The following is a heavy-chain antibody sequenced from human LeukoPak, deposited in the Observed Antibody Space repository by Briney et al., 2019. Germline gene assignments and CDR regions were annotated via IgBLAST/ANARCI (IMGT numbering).Heavy chain of an antibody. CDR3: ARGYCSGGSCSVGFDP. Sequence: SETLSLTCAVYGGSFSGYYWSWIRQPPGKGLEWIGSIYHSGSTYYNPSLKSRVTISVDTSKNQFSLKLSSVTAADTAVYYCARGYCSGGSCSVGFDPWGQGTLVTVSS. V-gene: IGHV4-34*01. CDR1: GGSFSGYY. J-gene: IGHJ5*02. D-gene: IGHD2-15*01. CDR2: IYHSGST.